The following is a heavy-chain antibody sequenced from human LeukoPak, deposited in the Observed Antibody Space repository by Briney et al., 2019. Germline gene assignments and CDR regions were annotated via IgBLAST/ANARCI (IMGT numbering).Heavy chain of an antibody. D-gene: IGHD3-22*01. Sequence: GGSLRLSCAASGFIFSSYPLNWVRQAPGKGLEWVSTISGDSSYIQYADSVKGRFTISRDNSKNTLYLQMNSLRAEDTAVYYCAKPYDSSGYAMTFADYWGQGTLVTVSS. CDR2: ISGDSSYI. CDR3: AKPYDSSGYAMTFADY. V-gene: IGHV3-23*01. CDR1: GFIFSSYP. J-gene: IGHJ4*02.